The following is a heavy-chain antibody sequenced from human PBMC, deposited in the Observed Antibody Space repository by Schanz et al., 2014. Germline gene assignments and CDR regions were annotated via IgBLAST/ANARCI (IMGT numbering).Heavy chain of an antibody. CDR2: IRSSSTPI. J-gene: IGHJ4*02. Sequence: EVQLAESGGGLVQPGGSLRLSCAASTFTFSSDWMSWVRQAPGKGPEWVSYIRSSSTPIYYADSVKGRFTISRDNAKNSLYQQMNSLRAEDTAVYHCVSSGSYSAYAFWGQGTLVTVSS. CDR3: VSSGSYSAYAF. V-gene: IGHV3-48*01. CDR1: TFTFSSDW. D-gene: IGHD3-10*01.